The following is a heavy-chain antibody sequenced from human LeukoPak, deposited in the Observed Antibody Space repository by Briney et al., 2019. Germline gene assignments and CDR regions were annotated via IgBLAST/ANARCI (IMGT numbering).Heavy chain of an antibody. CDR2: INHSGST. CDR3: ARSYGSGRMGDAFDI. J-gene: IGHJ3*02. V-gene: IGHV4-34*01. D-gene: IGHD3-10*01. Sequence: SETLSLTCAVYGGSFSGYYWSWIRQPPGKGLEWIGEINHSGSTNYNPSLKSRVTISVDTSKNQFSLKLSSVTAADTAVYYCARSYGSGRMGDAFDIWGQGTVVTVSS. CDR1: GGSFSGYY.